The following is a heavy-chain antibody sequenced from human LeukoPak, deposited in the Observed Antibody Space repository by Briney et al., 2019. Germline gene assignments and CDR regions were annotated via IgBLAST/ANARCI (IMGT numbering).Heavy chain of an antibody. CDR3: ATSTRSGYNWNSFDY. Sequence: GASVKVSCKASGYTFTGHYVHWLRQAPGQGLEWMGWINPNTSVTNYAQKFQGRVTLTRDTSISTAYMELSWLRSDDTAIYYCATSTRSGYNWNSFDYWGQGTLVTVSS. J-gene: IGHJ4*02. CDR1: GYTFTGHY. V-gene: IGHV1-2*02. CDR2: INPNTSVT. D-gene: IGHD3-3*01.